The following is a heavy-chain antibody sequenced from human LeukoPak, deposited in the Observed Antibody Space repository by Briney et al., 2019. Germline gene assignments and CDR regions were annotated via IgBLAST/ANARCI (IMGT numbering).Heavy chain of an antibody. V-gene: IGHV3-21*01. J-gene: IGHJ3*01. D-gene: IGHD4-17*01. Sequence: PGGSLRLSCAASGFTFSSYSMNWVRQAPGKGPEWVSSISSSSSYIYYADSVKGRFTISRDNAKNSLYLQMNSLRAEDTAVYYCARDLRLGDYTAVWGQGTMVTVSS. CDR1: GFTFSSYS. CDR3: ARDLRLGDYTAV. CDR2: ISSSSSYI.